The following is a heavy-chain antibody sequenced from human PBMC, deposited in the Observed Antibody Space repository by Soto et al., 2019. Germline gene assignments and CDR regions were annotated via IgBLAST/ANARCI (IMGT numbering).Heavy chain of an antibody. J-gene: IGHJ6*02. V-gene: IGHV5-51*01. CDR1: GYSFTNYW. Sequence: GESLKISCKGSGYSFTNYWIAWVRQMPGRGLEWMGIIYPGDSDTKYSPSFQGQVTISADKSITTAYLQWSSLKASDSAMYYCGRVRFHHYGMDVWGQGTTVTVPS. D-gene: IGHD2-21*01. CDR2: IYPGDSDT. CDR3: GRVRFHHYGMDV.